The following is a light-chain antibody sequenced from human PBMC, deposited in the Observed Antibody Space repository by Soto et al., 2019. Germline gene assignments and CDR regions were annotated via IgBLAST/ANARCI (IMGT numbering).Light chain of an antibody. CDR2: GNI. CDR1: SSNIGAGYD. J-gene: IGLJ1*01. CDR3: CSYAGSYTYV. Sequence: QSVLTQPPSVSGAPGQRVTISCTGSSSNIGAGYDVHWYQQRPGTAPKLLIFGNINRPSGVPDRFSGSKSGTSASLAITGLQAEDEADYYCCSYAGSYTYVFGTGTKLTVL. V-gene: IGLV1-40*01.